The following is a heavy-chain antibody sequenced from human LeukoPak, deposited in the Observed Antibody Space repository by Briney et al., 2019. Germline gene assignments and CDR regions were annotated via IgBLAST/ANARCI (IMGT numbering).Heavy chain of an antibody. Sequence: GGSLRLSCEASGFTCSDYYMSWLRQAPGKGLESPSYISRGGPTIYYADSLEGRFTISRDNAKNSLTLQMNSLRAEDTGVYYCARGGFFTPMAEFDYWGQGTLVTVSS. CDR3: ARGGFFTPMAEFDY. D-gene: IGHD1-26*01. V-gene: IGHV3-11*01. J-gene: IGHJ4*02. CDR1: GFTCSDYY. CDR2: ISRGGPTI.